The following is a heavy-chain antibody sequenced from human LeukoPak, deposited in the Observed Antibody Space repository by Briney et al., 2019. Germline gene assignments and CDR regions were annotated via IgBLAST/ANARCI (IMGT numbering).Heavy chain of an antibody. CDR1: AFTFSSYA. Sequence: GGSLRLSCSASAFTFSSYAMHWVRQAPGKGLEFVSGISNNGDSTCYGDSVKGRFTISRDNSKNRLYLQMISLRAEDTAMYYCVKSGADYGDYFGFFDYWGQGTLVTVSS. V-gene: IGHV3-64D*09. CDR2: ISNNGDST. CDR3: VKSGADYGDYFGFFDY. D-gene: IGHD4-17*01. J-gene: IGHJ4*02.